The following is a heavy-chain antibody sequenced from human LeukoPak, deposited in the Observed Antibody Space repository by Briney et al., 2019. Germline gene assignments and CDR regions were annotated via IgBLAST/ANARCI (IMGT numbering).Heavy chain of an antibody. CDR2: INPNDGST. V-gene: IGHV1-46*01. Sequence: GASVKVSCKASGYTFTSYYLHWVRQAPGQGLEWMGLINPNDGSTSYTQKFQGRVTMTRDTSTSIVYMELSSLRSEDTAVYYCARGRGRYCGGGSCFGDGDNWGQGTLVTVSS. CDR3: ARGRGRYCGGGSCFGDGDN. D-gene: IGHD2-15*01. J-gene: IGHJ4*02. CDR1: GYTFTSYY.